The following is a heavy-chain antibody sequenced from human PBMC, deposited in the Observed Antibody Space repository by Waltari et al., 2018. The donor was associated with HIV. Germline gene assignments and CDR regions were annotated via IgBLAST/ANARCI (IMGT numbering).Heavy chain of an antibody. Sequence: QVQLVESGGGVVQPGRSLRLSCAASGFTFSSYGMHWVRQAPGNGLEWVAVISYDGSNKYYADSVEGRFTISRDNSKNTLYLQMNSLRAEDTAVYYCAKDPYYYDSSGYADYFDYWGQGTLVTVSS. CDR1: GFTFSSYG. J-gene: IGHJ4*02. CDR3: AKDPYYYDSSGYADYFDY. CDR2: ISYDGSNK. D-gene: IGHD3-22*01. V-gene: IGHV3-30*18.